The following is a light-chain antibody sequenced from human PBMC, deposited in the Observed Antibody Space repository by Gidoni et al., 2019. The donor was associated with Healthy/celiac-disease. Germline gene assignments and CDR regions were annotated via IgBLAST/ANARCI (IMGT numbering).Light chain of an antibody. CDR1: SSNIGSNT. Sequence: QSVLTQPPPASGTPGQRVHISCSGSSSNIGSNTVNWYQQLPGTAPKLLIYSNNQRPSGVPDRFSGSKSGTSASLAISGLQSEDEADYYCAAWDDSLNGPVFGGGTKLTVL. CDR3: AAWDDSLNGPV. J-gene: IGLJ2*01. V-gene: IGLV1-44*01. CDR2: SNN.